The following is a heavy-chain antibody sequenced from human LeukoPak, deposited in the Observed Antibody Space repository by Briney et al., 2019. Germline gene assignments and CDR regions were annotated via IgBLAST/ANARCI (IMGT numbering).Heavy chain of an antibody. CDR3: ARERYSYGQSNWFDP. J-gene: IGHJ5*02. Sequence: GGSLRLSCAASGFTLSTYWMSWVRQAPGKGLEWVANIKQDGSEKYYVDSVKGRFTISRDNAKKSLYLEMNNLRVEDTAVYYCARERYSYGQSNWFDPWGQGTLVTVSS. CDR2: IKQDGSEK. V-gene: IGHV3-7*01. D-gene: IGHD5-18*01. CDR1: GFTLSTYW.